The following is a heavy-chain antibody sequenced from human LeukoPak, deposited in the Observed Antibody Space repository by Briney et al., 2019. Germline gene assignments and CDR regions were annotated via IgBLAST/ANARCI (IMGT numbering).Heavy chain of an antibody. CDR3: VRGTGY. CDR1: GFTFSTYV. V-gene: IGHV3-64D*06. Sequence: GGSLGLSCSVSGFTFSTYVMHRVRQAPGKGLEYVSAISSNGDNTYYADSVKGRFTISRDNSKNTLYLQMSSLRADDTAVYYCVRGTGYWGQGTLVTVSS. J-gene: IGHJ4*02. CDR2: ISSNGDNT.